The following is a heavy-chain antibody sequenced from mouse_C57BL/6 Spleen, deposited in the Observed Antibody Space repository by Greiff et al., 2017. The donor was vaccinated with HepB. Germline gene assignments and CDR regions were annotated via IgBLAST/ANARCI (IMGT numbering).Heavy chain of an antibody. V-gene: IGHV1-69*01. CDR1: GYTFTSYW. Sequence: VQLQQPGAELVMPGASVKLSCKASGYTFTSYWMHWVKQRPGQGLEWIGEIDPSDSYTNYNQKFKGKSTLTVDKSSSTAYMQLSSLTSEDSAVYYCARDRGSRYFDYWGQGTTLTVFS. J-gene: IGHJ2*01. CDR2: IDPSDSYT. CDR3: ARDRGSRYFDY. D-gene: IGHD1-1*01.